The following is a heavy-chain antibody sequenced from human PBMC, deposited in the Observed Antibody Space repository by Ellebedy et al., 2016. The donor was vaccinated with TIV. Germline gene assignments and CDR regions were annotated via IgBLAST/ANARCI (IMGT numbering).Heavy chain of an antibody. D-gene: IGHD3-22*01. Sequence: GGSLRLSXAASGFTFSSYGMHWVRQAPGKGLEWVAVISYDGSNKYYADSVKGRFTISRDNSKNTLYLQMNSLRAEDTAVYYCAKRGIYDSSAGDYWGQGTLVTVSS. CDR2: ISYDGSNK. CDR3: AKRGIYDSSAGDY. V-gene: IGHV3-30*18. CDR1: GFTFSSYG. J-gene: IGHJ4*02.